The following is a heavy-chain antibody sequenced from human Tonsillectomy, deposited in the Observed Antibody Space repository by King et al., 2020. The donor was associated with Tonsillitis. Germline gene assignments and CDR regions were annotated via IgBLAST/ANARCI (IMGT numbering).Heavy chain of an antibody. CDR3: ATECGGSSRYGWAWFDA. D-gene: IGHD2-15*01. CDR2: IKSKIDGETT. V-gene: IGHV3-15*01. CDR1: GFTFTYAW. Sequence: EVQLVESGGGLVKPGGSLRLSCAASGFTFTYAWMSWVRQAPGKGLEWVGRIKSKIDGETTDYAAPVKGRFTISRDDSKNTVYLQMNSLKTADTAVYSCATECGGSSRYGWAWFDAWGQGSLVTVSS. J-gene: IGHJ5*02.